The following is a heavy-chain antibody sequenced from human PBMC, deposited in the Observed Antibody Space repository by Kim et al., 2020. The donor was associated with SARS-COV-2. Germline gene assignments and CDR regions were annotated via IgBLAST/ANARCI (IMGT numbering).Heavy chain of an antibody. CDR3: ARHVYCSGGSCYLNWYFDL. D-gene: IGHD2-15*01. CDR2: IYYSGST. J-gene: IGHJ2*01. CDR1: GGSISSSSYY. Sequence: SETLSLTCTVSGGSISSSSYYWGWIRQPSGKGLEWIGSIYYSGSTYYNPSLKSRVTISVDTSKNQFSLKLSSVTAADTAVYYCARHVYCSGGSCYLNWYFDLWGRGTLVTVSS. V-gene: IGHV4-39*01.